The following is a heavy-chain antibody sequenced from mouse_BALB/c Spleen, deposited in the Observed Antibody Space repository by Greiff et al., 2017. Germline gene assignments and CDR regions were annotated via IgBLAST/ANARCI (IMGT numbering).Heavy chain of an antibody. J-gene: IGHJ2*01. Sequence: LVKTGASVKISCKASGYSFTGYYMHWVKQSHGKGLEWIGYISCYNGATSYNQKFKGKATFTVDTSSSTAYMQFNSLTSEDSAVYYCARGITTVVAIDYWGQGTTLTVSS. V-gene: IGHV1S34*01. CDR2: ISCYNGAT. CDR1: GYSFTGYY. D-gene: IGHD1-1*01. CDR3: ARGITTVVAIDY.